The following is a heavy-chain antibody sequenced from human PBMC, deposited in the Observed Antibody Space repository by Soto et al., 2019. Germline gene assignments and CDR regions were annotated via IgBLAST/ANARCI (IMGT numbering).Heavy chain of an antibody. CDR3: ASEHIVVVTARSYYYYGMDV. V-gene: IGHV1-69*13. Sequence: SVKVSCKASGGTFSSYAISWVRQAPGQGLEWMGGIIPIFGTANYAQKFQGRVTITADESTSTAYMELSSLRSEDTAVYHCASEHIVVVTARSYYYYGMDVWGQGTTVTVSS. CDR2: IIPIFGTA. CDR1: GGTFSSYA. J-gene: IGHJ6*02. D-gene: IGHD2-21*02.